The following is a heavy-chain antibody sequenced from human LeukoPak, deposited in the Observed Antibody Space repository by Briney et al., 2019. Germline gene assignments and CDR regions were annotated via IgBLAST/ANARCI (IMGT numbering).Heavy chain of an antibody. Sequence: PSETLSLTCAVYGGSFSGYYWSWIRQPPGKGLEWIGEINHSGSTNYNPSLKSRVTISVDTSKNQFSLKLSSVTAEDTAVYYCARDQVVGATGFDYWGQGTLVTVSS. V-gene: IGHV4-34*01. J-gene: IGHJ4*02. CDR2: INHSGST. CDR3: ARDQVVGATGFDY. CDR1: GGSFSGYY. D-gene: IGHD1-26*01.